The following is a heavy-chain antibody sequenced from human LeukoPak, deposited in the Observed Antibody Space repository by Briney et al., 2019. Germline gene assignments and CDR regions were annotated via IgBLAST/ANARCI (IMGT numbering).Heavy chain of an antibody. CDR2: VKPDGVEK. CDR3: AKEVPYTGDGTGYYYPRYFDY. Sequence: PGGSLRLSCAASGLSFSNYWMSWVRQAPGKGLECVASVKPDGVEKYYMDSVKGRFTISRDNAKNSLYLQMNSLRAEDTAVYYCAKEVPYTGDGTGYYYPRYFDYWGQGTLVTVSS. D-gene: IGHD3-22*01. CDR1: GLSFSNYW. V-gene: IGHV3-7*01. J-gene: IGHJ4*02.